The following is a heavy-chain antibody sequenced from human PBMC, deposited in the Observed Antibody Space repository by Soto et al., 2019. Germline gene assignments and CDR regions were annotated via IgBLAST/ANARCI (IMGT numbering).Heavy chain of an antibody. D-gene: IGHD5-12*01. V-gene: IGHV3-23*01. CDR1: GIIFSTFA. J-gene: IGHJ4*02. CDR3: ARAGQLVATIMFVVFDY. CDR2: ITGSGGST. Sequence: GGSLRLSCTASGIIFSTFAMSWVRQAPGKGLEWVSCITGSGGSTNYADSVKGRFTIARDNAKNSLYLQMNSLRDEDTAVYYCARAGQLVATIMFVVFDYWGQGTLVTVSS.